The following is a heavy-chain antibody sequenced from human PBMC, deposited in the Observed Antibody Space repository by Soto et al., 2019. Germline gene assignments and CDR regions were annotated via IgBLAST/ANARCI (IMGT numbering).Heavy chain of an antibody. CDR1: GFTFSSYW. Sequence: GGSLRLSCAASGFTFSSYWMSWVRQAPGKGLEWVAVIWYDGSNKYYADSVKGRFTISRDNSKNTLYLQMNSLRAEDTAVYYCARKYSSGWHGYGMDVWGQGTTVTVSS. V-gene: IGHV3-33*08. CDR2: IWYDGSNK. CDR3: ARKYSSGWHGYGMDV. D-gene: IGHD6-19*01. J-gene: IGHJ6*02.